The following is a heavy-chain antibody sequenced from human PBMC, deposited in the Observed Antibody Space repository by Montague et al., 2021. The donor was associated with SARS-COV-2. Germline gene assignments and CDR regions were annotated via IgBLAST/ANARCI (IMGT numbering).Heavy chain of an antibody. CDR3: ARGAYHDLYYYYHGMDV. CDR2: PYFRSQWYE. D-gene: IGHD2-2*01. V-gene: IGHV6-1*01. CDR1: GDSVSSQRAA. J-gene: IGHJ6*02. Sequence: CAISGDSVSSQRAAWNWIRQSPSRRLECLGRPYFRSQWYEDYAVSVKGRITIKPDTSKNQFSLHLESVSPDDTALYYCARGAYHDLYYYYHGMDVWGRGTTVSVSS.